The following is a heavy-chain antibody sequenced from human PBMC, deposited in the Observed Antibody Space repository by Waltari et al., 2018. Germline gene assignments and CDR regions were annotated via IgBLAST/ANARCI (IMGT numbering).Heavy chain of an antibody. V-gene: IGHV1-46*04. CDR1: GYRFTDLY. D-gene: IGHD3-16*01. Sequence: QVHLVQSGAEVKKPGASVKLSCMASGYRFTDLYIHWVRQAPGQGLEWIGRIIPANGVTIYAQRLQGRVTVTRDTSTSTVYMELNSLRSDDTAVYYCVTDGGHHDLDYWGQGTLVTVSS. J-gene: IGHJ4*02. CDR2: IIPANGVT. CDR3: VTDGGHHDLDY.